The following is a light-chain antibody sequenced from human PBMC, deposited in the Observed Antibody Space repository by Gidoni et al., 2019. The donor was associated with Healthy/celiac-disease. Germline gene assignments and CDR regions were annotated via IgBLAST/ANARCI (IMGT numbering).Light chain of an antibody. CDR2: AAS. Sequence: DIQMTQSPSSLSASVGDRVTITCRASQSISSYLNWYQQKPGKAPKLLIYAASSLQSGGPSRFSGSGSGTDFTLTISRLQPEDFATYYCQQSYSTPLPFXGXTKVETK. CDR3: QQSYSTPLP. J-gene: IGKJ4*01. CDR1: QSISSY. V-gene: IGKV1-39*01.